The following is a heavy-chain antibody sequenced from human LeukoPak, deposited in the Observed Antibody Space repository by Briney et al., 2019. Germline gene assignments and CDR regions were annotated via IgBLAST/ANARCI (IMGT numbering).Heavy chain of an antibody. V-gene: IGHV3-23*01. CDR1: GFTFNSYA. CDR2: IFGSGGSP. CDR3: GKTTVGYSSGRYPGWPVDY. D-gene: IGHD2-15*01. J-gene: IGHJ4*02. Sequence: GGSLRLSCAASGFTFNSYAMYWVRQAPGKGLEWISGIFGSGGSPHYADSVKGRFTISKDNSQEIVYLQLDSLRVEDTALYYCGKTTVGYSSGRYPGWPVDYWGQGALVTVSS.